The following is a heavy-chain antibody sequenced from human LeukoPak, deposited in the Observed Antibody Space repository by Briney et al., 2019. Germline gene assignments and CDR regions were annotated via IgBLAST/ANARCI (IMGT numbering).Heavy chain of an antibody. Sequence: GASVKVSCKASGYTFTSYGISWVRQAPGQGLEWMGWISAYNGNTNYAQKLQGRVTMTTDTSTSTAYMELRSLRSDDTAVYYCARDRAVLRFLEPPLDPWGQGTLVAVSS. D-gene: IGHD3-3*01. CDR2: ISAYNGNT. V-gene: IGHV1-18*01. J-gene: IGHJ5*02. CDR1: GYTFTSYG. CDR3: ARDRAVLRFLEPPLDP.